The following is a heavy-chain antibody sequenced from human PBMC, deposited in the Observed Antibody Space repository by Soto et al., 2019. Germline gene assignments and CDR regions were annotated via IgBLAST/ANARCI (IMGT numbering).Heavy chain of an antibody. Sequence: QLQLQESGPGLVKPSETLSLTCTVSGGSISSSSYYWGWIRQPPGKGLEWIGSIYYSGSTYYNPSLKSRVTISGDTSKIQFSLNVSSVTAADTAVYYCARGELVPGYWGQGTLVTVSS. V-gene: IGHV4-39*01. CDR1: GGSISSSSYY. J-gene: IGHJ4*02. D-gene: IGHD6-13*01. CDR2: IYYSGST. CDR3: ARGELVPGY.